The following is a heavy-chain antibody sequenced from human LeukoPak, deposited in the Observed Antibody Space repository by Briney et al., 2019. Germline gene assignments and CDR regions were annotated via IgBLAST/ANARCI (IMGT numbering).Heavy chain of an antibody. CDR3: TGDDISPFDT. CDR1: YCIINYYI. D-gene: IGHD3-9*01. Sequence: GGSLSLSYSTCYCIINYYISCWGRQAPGKGLELVGFIRGKTYGGATEYAASVKGRFTIHIDDSKSHGYVQMNRLKTVDTGVRYCTGDDISPFDTWGQGTLVTVSS. J-gene: IGHJ5*02. V-gene: IGHV3-49*02. CDR2: IRGKTYGGAT.